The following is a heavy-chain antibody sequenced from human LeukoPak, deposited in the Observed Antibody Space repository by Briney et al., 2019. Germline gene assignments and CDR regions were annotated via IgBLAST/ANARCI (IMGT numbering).Heavy chain of an antibody. CDR2: IYYSGST. Sequence: NPSETLSLTCTVSGGSISSYYWSWVRQPPGKGLEWIGYIYYSGSTNYNPSLKSRVTISVDTSKNQFSLKLSSVTAADTAVYYCASRYNWNYGPFYYFDYWGQGTLVTVSS. J-gene: IGHJ4*02. CDR1: GGSISSYY. D-gene: IGHD1-7*01. CDR3: ASRYNWNYGPFYYFDY. V-gene: IGHV4-59*12.